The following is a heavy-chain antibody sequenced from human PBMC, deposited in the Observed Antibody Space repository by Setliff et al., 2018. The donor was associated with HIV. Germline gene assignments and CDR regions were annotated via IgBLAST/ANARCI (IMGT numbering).Heavy chain of an antibody. D-gene: IGHD7-27*01. CDR1: GFTFSSNA. V-gene: IGHV3-9*01. CDR3: AKDLRGGWGYVDY. Sequence: GGSLRLSCAACGFTFSSNAMSWVRQAPGKGLGWVSGISWNSGNIGYADSVKGRFTISRDNAKNPLYLQMNSLRSEDTALYYCAKDLRGGWGYVDYWGQGTLVTVSS. J-gene: IGHJ4*02. CDR2: ISWNSGNI.